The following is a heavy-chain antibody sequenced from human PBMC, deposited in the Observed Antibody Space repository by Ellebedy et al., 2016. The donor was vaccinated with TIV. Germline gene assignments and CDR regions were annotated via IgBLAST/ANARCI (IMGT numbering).Heavy chain of an antibody. D-gene: IGHD3-10*01. CDR2: IKSKTDGGTT. J-gene: IGHJ4*02. CDR3: TTDSYYPTTPGR. V-gene: IGHV3-15*01. CDR1: GFTFSNAW. Sequence: GESLKISXAASGFTFSNAWMSWVRQAPGKGLEWVGRIKSKTDGGTTDYAAPVKGRFTISRDDSKNTLYLQMNSLKTEDTAVYYCTTDSYYPTTPGRWGQGTLVTVSS.